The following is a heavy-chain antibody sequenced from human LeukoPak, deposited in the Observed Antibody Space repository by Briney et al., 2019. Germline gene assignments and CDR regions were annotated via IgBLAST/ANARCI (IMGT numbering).Heavy chain of an antibody. CDR3: AKGGRYGSGSYYKSTGFDY. D-gene: IGHD3-10*01. Sequence: GGSLRLSCAAPGFTFSSYAMSWVRQAPGKGLEWVSAISGSGGSTYYADSVKGRFTISRDNSKNTLYLQMNSLRAEDTAVYYCAKGGRYGSGSYYKSTGFDYWGQGTLVTVSS. V-gene: IGHV3-23*01. CDR2: ISGSGGST. J-gene: IGHJ4*02. CDR1: GFTFSSYA.